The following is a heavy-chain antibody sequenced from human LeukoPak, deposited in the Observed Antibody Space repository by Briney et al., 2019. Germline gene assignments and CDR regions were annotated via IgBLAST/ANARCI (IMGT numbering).Heavy chain of an antibody. CDR3: ARARTLGFLEWLPPPWFDP. Sequence: ASVKVSCKASGYTFTSYAMHWVRQAPGQRLAWMGWINAGNGNTKYSQKFQGRVTITRDTSASTAYMELSSLRSEDTAVYYCARARTLGFLEWLPPPWFDPWGQGTLVTVSS. CDR2: INAGNGNT. CDR1: GYTFTSYA. D-gene: IGHD3-3*01. J-gene: IGHJ5*02. V-gene: IGHV1-3*01.